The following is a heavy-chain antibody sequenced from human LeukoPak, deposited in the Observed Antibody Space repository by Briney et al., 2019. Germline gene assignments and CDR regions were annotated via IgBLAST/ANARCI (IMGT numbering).Heavy chain of an antibody. Sequence: PEGSLRLSCAASGFTFSNYGLHWVRQAPGEGLEWVSLISYDGRDIQYTHSVKGRFTISRDNSKNTLYLQMNSLRTEDTAVYYCARDSYLSRGTGGSLDYWGQGTLLTVSS. CDR2: ISYDGRDI. CDR1: GFTFSNYG. J-gene: IGHJ4*02. V-gene: IGHV3-30*04. D-gene: IGHD2-8*02. CDR3: ARDSYLSRGTGGSLDY.